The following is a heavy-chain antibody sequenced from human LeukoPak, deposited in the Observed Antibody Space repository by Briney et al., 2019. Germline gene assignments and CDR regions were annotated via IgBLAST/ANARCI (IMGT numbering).Heavy chain of an antibody. D-gene: IGHD3-10*01. V-gene: IGHV4-34*01. CDR2: INHSGST. J-gene: IGHJ5*02. CDR1: GGSFSGYY. CDR3: ARRLLLWFGEFDP. Sequence: SETLSLTCAVYGGSFSGYYWSWIRQPPGKGLEWIGEINHSGSTNYNPSLKSRVTISVDTSKNQFSLKLSSVTAADTAVYYCARRLLLWFGEFDPWGRGTLVTVSS.